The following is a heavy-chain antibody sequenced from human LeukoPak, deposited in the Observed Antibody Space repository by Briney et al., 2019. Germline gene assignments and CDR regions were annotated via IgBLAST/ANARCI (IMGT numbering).Heavy chain of an antibody. V-gene: IGHV3-21*01. J-gene: IGHJ4*02. Sequence: PGGSLRLSCTASGFTFGEYAMSWVRQAPGKGLEWVSSISSSSSYIYYADAVKGRFTISRDNAKNSLYLQMNSLRAEDTAVYYCARDGIAARQRLDYWGQGTLVTVSS. D-gene: IGHD6-6*01. CDR1: GFTFGEYA. CDR2: ISSSSSYI. CDR3: ARDGIAARQRLDY.